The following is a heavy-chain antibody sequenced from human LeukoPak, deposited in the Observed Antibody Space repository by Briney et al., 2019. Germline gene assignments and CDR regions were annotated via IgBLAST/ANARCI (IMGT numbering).Heavy chain of an antibody. CDR3: ATSNGDYSGYYFDY. CDR1: GGSISSYY. D-gene: IGHD4-17*01. CDR2: IYTSGST. Sequence: SETLSLTCTVSGGSISSYYWSWIRQPAGKGLEWIGRIYTSGSTNYNPSLKSRVTMSVDTSKNQFSLKLSSVTAADTAVYYCATSNGDYSGYYFDYWGQGTLVTVSS. J-gene: IGHJ4*02. V-gene: IGHV4-4*07.